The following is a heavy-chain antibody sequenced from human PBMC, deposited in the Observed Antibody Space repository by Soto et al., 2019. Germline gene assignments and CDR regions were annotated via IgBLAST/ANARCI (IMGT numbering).Heavy chain of an antibody. CDR3: ARIPPDYLNSGWFDP. CDR1: GGTFGSYA. CDR2: IIPIFGTV. D-gene: IGHD4-4*01. Sequence: QVQLVQSGAEVKKPGSSVKVSCKASGGTFGSYAFSWVRQAPGQGLEWMGEIIPIFGTVNFAQKFQGRVTFTADDSTSTAYMELSSVKCEDTAIYYCARIPPDYLNSGWFDPWGQGTLVTVSS. V-gene: IGHV1-69*01. J-gene: IGHJ5*02.